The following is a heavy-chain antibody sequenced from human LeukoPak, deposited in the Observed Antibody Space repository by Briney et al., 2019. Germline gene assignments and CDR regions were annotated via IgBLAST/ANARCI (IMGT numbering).Heavy chain of an antibody. Sequence: SETLSLTCTVSGGSISSYYWSWIRQPPGKGLEWIGYIYYSGSTNYNPSLKSRVTISVDTSKNQFSLKLSSVTAADTAVYYCARVCRGYSYGNDYWGQGTLVTVSS. V-gene: IGHV4-59*01. CDR1: GGSISSYY. CDR2: IYYSGST. D-gene: IGHD5-18*01. CDR3: ARVCRGYSYGNDY. J-gene: IGHJ4*02.